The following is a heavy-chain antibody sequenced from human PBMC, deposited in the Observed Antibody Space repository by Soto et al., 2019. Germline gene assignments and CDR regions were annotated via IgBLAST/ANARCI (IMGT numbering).Heavy chain of an antibody. D-gene: IGHD2-2*01. CDR1: RDSISSYY. J-gene: IGHJ5*02. CDR3: GRRQAIVVVPAANDNWFDP. V-gene: IGHV4-59*08. CDR2: VYYSGST. Sequence: SETLSLTCTVSRDSISSYYCSWIRQPPGKGPEWIGYVYYSGSTNYNPSLKSRVTISVDTSKNQFSLKLSSVTAADTAVYYCGRRQAIVVVPAANDNWFDPWGQGTLVTVSS.